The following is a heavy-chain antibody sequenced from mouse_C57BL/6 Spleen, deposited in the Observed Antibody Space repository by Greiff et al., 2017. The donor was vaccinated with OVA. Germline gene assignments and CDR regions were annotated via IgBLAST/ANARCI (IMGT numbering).Heavy chain of an antibody. V-gene: IGHV5-17*01. Sequence: EVMLVESGGGLVKPGGSLKLSCAASGFTFSDYGMHWVRQAPEKGLEWVAYISSGSSTTYYADTVKGRITISRDNAKNTLFLQMTSLRSEDTAMYYCARGLGSSGDWYFDVWGTGTTVTVSS. CDR1: GFTFSDYG. CDR3: ARGLGSSGDWYFDV. CDR2: ISSGSSTT. D-gene: IGHD1-1*01. J-gene: IGHJ1*03.